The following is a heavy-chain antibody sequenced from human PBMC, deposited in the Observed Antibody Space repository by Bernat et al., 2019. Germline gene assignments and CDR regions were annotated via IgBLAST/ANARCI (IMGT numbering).Heavy chain of an antibody. J-gene: IGHJ4*02. V-gene: IGHV4-4*02. CDR1: GGSISSSNW. Sequence: QVQLQESGPGLVKPSGTLSLTCAVSGGSISSSNWWSWVRQHPGKGLEWIGYIYYSGSTYYNPSLKSRVTISVDTSKNQFSLKLSSVTAADTAVYYCARSHYDYIWGSYRFELYFDYWGQGTLVTVSS. CDR2: IYYSGST. D-gene: IGHD3-16*02. CDR3: ARSHYDYIWGSYRFELYFDY.